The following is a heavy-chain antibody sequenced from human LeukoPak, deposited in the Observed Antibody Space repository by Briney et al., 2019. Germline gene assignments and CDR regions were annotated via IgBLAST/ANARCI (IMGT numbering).Heavy chain of an antibody. Sequence: PGGSLRLSCAASGFTFSDAWMTWVRQAPGKGLEWVGRIKSKTYGGTTDDAAPVKGRFTISRDDSKNMLYLQMNSLKTEDTAVYYCATGYNSGESDAFDVWGQGTMVTVSS. CDR1: GFTFSDAW. CDR2: IKSKTYGGTT. D-gene: IGHD6-19*01. V-gene: IGHV3-15*01. J-gene: IGHJ3*01. CDR3: ATGYNSGESDAFDV.